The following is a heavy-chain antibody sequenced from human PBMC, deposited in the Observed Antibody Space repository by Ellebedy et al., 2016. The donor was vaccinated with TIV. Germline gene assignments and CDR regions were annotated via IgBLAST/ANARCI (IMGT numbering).Heavy chain of an antibody. Sequence: SETLSLTCTVSGGSIRSYFWSWIRQSPGKRLEWIGYIYYSGSTNYNPSLKNRVTMSVDMSKNQFSLNLRSVTAADTAAYYCARAEIQLFDYWGQGIPVTVSS. CDR3: ARAEIQLFDY. V-gene: IGHV4-59*01. CDR2: IYYSGST. CDR1: GGSIRSYF. D-gene: IGHD5-24*01. J-gene: IGHJ4*02.